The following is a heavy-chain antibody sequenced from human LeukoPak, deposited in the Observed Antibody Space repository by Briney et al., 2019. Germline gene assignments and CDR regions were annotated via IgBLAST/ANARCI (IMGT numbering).Heavy chain of an antibody. J-gene: IGHJ4*02. Sequence: ASVKVSCKASGYTFTGYYMHWVRQAPGQGLEWMGWINPNSGGTNYAQKFQGRVTLTRDTSTSTVYMELNSLRSEDTAVYYCARDYHGSGSLTTFDYWGQGTLVTVSS. V-gene: IGHV1-2*02. CDR1: GYTFTGYY. D-gene: IGHD3-10*01. CDR2: INPNSGGT. CDR3: ARDYHGSGSLTTFDY.